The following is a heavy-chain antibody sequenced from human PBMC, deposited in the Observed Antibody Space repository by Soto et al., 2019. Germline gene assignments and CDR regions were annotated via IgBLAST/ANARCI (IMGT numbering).Heavy chain of an antibody. V-gene: IGHV1-18*01. D-gene: IGHD3-22*01. CDR2: INPSNDNA. CDR3: ARVTQQDSNGYYLEWFDP. Sequence: ASVKVSCKASGYTFYRYGITWVRQAPGQGLEWMGWINPSNDNANYAQKFRGRITMTTDASTSKAHMELRSLKSEDTAVYSCARVTQQDSNGYYLEWFDPWGQETLVTVSS. CDR1: GYTFYRYG. J-gene: IGHJ5*02.